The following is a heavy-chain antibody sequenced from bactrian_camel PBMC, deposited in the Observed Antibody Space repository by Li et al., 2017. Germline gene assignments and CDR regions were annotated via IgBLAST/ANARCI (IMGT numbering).Heavy chain of an antibody. J-gene: IGHJ6*01. CDR2: VWPGGGRP. D-gene: IGHD1*01. CDR3: ASGITVVADRVVLDFGY. CDR1: GFTFSMYW. V-gene: IGHV3S6*01. Sequence: VQLVESGGGLVQPGGSLRLSCAASGFTFSMYWMSWVRQAPGKGLEWVSSVWPGGGRPYYSDSVKCRFTISKDNTKNTVSLEMNSLQPEDTAVYYCASGITVVADRVVLDFGYWGQGTQVTVS.